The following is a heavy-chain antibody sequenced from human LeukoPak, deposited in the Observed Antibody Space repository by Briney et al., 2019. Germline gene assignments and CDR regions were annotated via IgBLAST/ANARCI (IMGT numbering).Heavy chain of an antibody. D-gene: IGHD5-18*01. Sequence: GRSLRLSCAASGFTFSSYGMHWVRQAPGKGLEWGAVISSDGRNTYYADSVKGRFTISRDNSKNTLYLQMNSLRGEDTAVYYCAKPVSVDTAMVPCDYWGQGTLVTVSS. J-gene: IGHJ4*02. CDR3: AKPVSVDTAMVPCDY. CDR2: ISSDGRNT. V-gene: IGHV3-30*18. CDR1: GFTFSSYG.